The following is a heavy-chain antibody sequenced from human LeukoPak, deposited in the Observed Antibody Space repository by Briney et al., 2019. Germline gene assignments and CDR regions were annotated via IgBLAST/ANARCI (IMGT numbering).Heavy chain of an antibody. D-gene: IGHD3-9*01. V-gene: IGHV3-21*01. J-gene: IGHJ4*02. CDR1: GFTFSSYA. CDR3: ARGAYYDILTGYPVDY. Sequence: GGSLRLSCAASGFTFSSYAMSWVRQAPGKGLEWVSSISSSSSYIYYADSVKGRFTISRDNAKNSLYLQMNSLRAEDTAVYYCARGAYYDILTGYPVDYWGQGTLVTVSS. CDR2: ISSSSSYI.